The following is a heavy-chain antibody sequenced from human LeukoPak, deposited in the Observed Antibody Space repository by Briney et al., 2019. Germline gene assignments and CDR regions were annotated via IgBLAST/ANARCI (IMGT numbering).Heavy chain of an antibody. CDR3: AREGYGDYHI. CDR2: INQDGSEK. Sequence: GGSLRLSCAVSGLPFSNHWMTWVSQAPGKGLERVANINQDGSEKYYVDSVKGRFSISRDNAKSSLYLQMNSLRVEDTAMYFCAREGYGDYHIWGQGTIVTVSS. V-gene: IGHV3-7*01. J-gene: IGHJ3*02. CDR1: GLPFSNHW. D-gene: IGHD4-17*01.